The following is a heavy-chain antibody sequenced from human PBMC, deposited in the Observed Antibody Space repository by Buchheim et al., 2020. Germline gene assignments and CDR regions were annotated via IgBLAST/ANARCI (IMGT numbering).Heavy chain of an antibody. J-gene: IGHJ5*02. CDR2: INHSEST. CDR3: ARGVPATSNWFDP. CDR1: GGSFSGYY. Sequence: QVQLQQWGAGLLKPSETLSLTCAVYGGSFSGYYWSWIRQPPGKGLEWIGEINHSESTNFNPSLKSRVTISVDTSKNQFSLKLSSVTAADTAVYYCARGVPATSNWFDPWGQGTL. V-gene: IGHV4-34*01. D-gene: IGHD2-2*01.